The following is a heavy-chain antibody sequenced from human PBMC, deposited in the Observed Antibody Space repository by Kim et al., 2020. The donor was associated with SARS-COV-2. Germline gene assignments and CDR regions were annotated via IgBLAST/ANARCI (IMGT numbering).Heavy chain of an antibody. CDR2: ISYDGSNK. CDR1: GFTFSSYG. J-gene: IGHJ4*02. Sequence: GGSPRLSCAASGFTFSSYGMHWVRQAPGKGLEWVAVISYDGSNKYYADSVKGRFTISRDNSKNTLYLQMNSLRAEDTAVYYCAKGFGGYYYGLDYWGQGTLVTVSS. D-gene: IGHD3-22*01. CDR3: AKGFGGYYYGLDY. V-gene: IGHV3-30*18.